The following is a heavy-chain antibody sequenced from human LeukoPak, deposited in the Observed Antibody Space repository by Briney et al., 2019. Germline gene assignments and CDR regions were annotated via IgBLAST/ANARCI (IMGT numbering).Heavy chain of an antibody. J-gene: IGHJ4*02. V-gene: IGHV6-1*01. Sequence: PQTLSLTCAISGDSVSSNSVGWHWIRQSPSRGLEWLGRTYYRSKWSNDYALSVKSRLTFNPDTSKNQFSLQLNSVTPDDTAVYYCARSYKYGYDFWGQGTLVTVSS. D-gene: IGHD5-24*01. CDR2: TYYRSKWSN. CDR1: GDSVSSNSVG. CDR3: ARSYKYGYDF.